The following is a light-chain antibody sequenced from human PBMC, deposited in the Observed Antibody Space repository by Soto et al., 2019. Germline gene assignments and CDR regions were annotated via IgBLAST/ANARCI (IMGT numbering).Light chain of an antibody. CDR3: CSYAGSYTHYV. CDR1: SSDVGGYNY. J-gene: IGLJ1*01. Sequence: QSALTQPRSGSGSHGQSGTISCTGTSSDVGGYNYVSWYQQHPGKAPKLMIYDVSKRPSGVPDRFSGSRSGNTASLTISGLQAEDEADYYCCSYAGSYTHYVFGTGTKVTVL. CDR2: DVS. V-gene: IGLV2-11*01.